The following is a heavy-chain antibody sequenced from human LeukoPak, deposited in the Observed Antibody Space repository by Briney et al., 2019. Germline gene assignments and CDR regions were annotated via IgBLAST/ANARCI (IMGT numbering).Heavy chain of an antibody. D-gene: IGHD5-18*01. CDR3: ARTEDTAMGDYYYYYYMDV. CDR2: VIPIFGTA. Sequence: SVKVSCKASGGTFSSYAISWVRQAPGQGLEWMGRVIPIFGTANYAQKFQGRVTITTDESTSTAYMELSSLRSEDTAVYYCARTEDTAMGDYYYYYYMDVWGKGTTVTVSS. J-gene: IGHJ6*03. V-gene: IGHV1-69*05. CDR1: GGTFSSYA.